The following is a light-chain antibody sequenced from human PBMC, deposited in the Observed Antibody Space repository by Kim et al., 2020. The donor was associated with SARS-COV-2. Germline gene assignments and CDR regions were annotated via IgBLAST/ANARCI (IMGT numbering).Light chain of an antibody. Sequence: SYELTQPSSVSVSPGQTARITCSGDVLAKKYARWFQQKPGQAPVLVIFKDSERPSGIPERFSGSSSGTTVTLTISRAQVEDEADYYCYSAADNNWVFGGGTKVTVL. CDR1: VLAKKY. CDR2: KDS. J-gene: IGLJ3*02. V-gene: IGLV3-27*01. CDR3: YSAADNNWV.